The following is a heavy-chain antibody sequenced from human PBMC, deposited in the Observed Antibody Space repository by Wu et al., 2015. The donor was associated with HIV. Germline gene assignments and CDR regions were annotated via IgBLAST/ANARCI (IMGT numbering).Heavy chain of an antibody. V-gene: IGHV1-69*12. J-gene: IGHJ2*01. CDR3: ARRVVPAATRSYWYFDL. D-gene: IGHD2-2*01. CDR2: IIPIFGTA. CDR1: GGTFSSYA. Sequence: QVQLVQSGAEVKKPGSSVKVSCKASGGTFSSYAISWVRQAPGQGLEWMGGIIPIFGTANYAQKFQGRVTITADESTSTAYMELSSLRSEDTAVYYCARRVVPAATRSYWYFDLWGRGTLVTVSS.